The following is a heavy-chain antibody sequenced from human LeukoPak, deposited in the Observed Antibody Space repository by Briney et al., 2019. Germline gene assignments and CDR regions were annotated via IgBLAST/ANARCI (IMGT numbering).Heavy chain of an antibody. CDR2: IYYSGST. D-gene: IGHD2-15*01. V-gene: IGHV4-59*08. CDR3: ATLRYCGGGSCFPKYFQH. J-gene: IGHJ1*01. Sequence: NPSETLSLTCTVSGVYINSYYWSWIRQPPGKGLEWIGYIYYSGSTNYNPSLKSRVTISVDTSKNQFSLKLSSVTAADTAVYYCATLRYCGGGSCFPKYFQHWGQGTLVTVSS. CDR1: GVYINSYY.